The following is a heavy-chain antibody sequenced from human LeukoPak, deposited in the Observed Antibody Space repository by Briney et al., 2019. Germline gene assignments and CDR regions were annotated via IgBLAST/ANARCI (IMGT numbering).Heavy chain of an antibody. D-gene: IGHD6-19*01. CDR3: AAYSSGPYCFYAFDI. CDR1: GGSISGYY. V-gene: IGHV4-4*07. CDR2: IYTSGST. J-gene: IGHJ3*02. Sequence: PSETLSLTCTVSGGSISGYYWSWIRQPAGKGLEWIGRIYTSGSTNYNPSLKSRVTISVDTSKNQFSLELSSVTAADTAVYYCAAYSSGPYCFYAFDIWGQGTMVTVSS.